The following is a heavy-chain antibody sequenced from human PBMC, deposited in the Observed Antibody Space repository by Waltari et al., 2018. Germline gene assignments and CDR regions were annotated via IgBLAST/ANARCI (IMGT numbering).Heavy chain of an antibody. CDR2: INHSGST. CDR3: ARGARYYDSSGPARY. Sequence: QVQLQQWGAGLLKPSETLSLTCAVYGGSFSGYYWSWIRQPPGKGLEWIGEINHSGSTNYNPSLKSRVTISVDTSKNQFSLKLSSVTAADTAVYYCARGARYYDSSGPARYWGQGTLVTVSS. CDR1: GGSFSGYY. V-gene: IGHV4-34*01. J-gene: IGHJ4*02. D-gene: IGHD3-22*01.